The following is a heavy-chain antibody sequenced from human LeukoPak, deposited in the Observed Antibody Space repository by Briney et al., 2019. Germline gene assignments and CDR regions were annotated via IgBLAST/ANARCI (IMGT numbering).Heavy chain of an antibody. J-gene: IGHJ5*02. Sequence: PSETLSLTCAVSRGSISSGGYSCSWIRQPPGKGLEWIGYIYHSGSTYYNPSLKSRVTISVDRSKNQFSLKLSSVTAADTAVYSCARSYRGWFAPWGQGTLVTVSS. D-gene: IGHD1-26*01. CDR2: IYHSGST. CDR3: ARSYRGWFAP. CDR1: RGSISSGGYS. V-gene: IGHV4-30-2*01.